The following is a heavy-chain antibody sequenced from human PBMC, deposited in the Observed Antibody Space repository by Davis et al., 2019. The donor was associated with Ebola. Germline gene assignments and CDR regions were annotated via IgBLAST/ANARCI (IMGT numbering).Heavy chain of an antibody. CDR3: ARDFSYGD. V-gene: IGHV3-21*01. CDR1: GFTFDDYA. D-gene: IGHD5-18*01. Sequence: GGSLRLSCAASGFTFDDYAMHWVRQAPGKGLEWVSSISTSSSYIYYADSVRGRFTISRDNAKNSLYLQMNSLRAEDTAVYYCARDFSYGDWGQGTLITVSS. CDR2: ISTSSSYI. J-gene: IGHJ4*02.